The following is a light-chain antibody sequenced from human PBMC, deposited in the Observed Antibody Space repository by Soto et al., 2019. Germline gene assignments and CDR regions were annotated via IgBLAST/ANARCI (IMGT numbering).Light chain of an antibody. Sequence: QSVLTQPASVSGSPGQSITISCTGTSSDVGGYNSVCWHQQHPGKAPKLMIYEVSNRPSGVPDRFSGSKSGNTASLTVSGLQAEDEADYYCSSYAGSNNLGLFGGGTKLTVL. V-gene: IGLV2-8*01. CDR2: EVS. J-gene: IGLJ2*01. CDR3: SSYAGSNNLGL. CDR1: SSDVGGYNS.